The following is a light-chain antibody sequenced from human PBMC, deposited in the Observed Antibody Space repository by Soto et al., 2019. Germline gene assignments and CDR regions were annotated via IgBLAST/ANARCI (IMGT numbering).Light chain of an antibody. CDR3: SSYRSSRTVDV. J-gene: IGLJ2*01. Sequence: QSALTQPASVSGSPGQSITISCTGTSSDVGGYNYVSWYQHHPGTAPKLIIYDFTNRPSGFSNRFSGSKSGNPASLPISGLQAEDVADYYCSSYRSSRTVDVCGGGTKLTVL. CDR1: SSDVGGYNY. CDR2: DFT. V-gene: IGLV2-14*03.